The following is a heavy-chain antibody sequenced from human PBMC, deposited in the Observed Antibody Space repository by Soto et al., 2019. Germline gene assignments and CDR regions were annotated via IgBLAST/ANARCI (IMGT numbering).Heavy chain of an antibody. Sequence: QITLNESGPTLVKPTQTLTLTCTFSGFSLSTRDVGVGWIRQPPGEALEWLGVVYWDDDKTYSPSLKSRLTIPKDTSKNQVVLRMTKMYPVDTATYYCAHCRGGVASFRGQGTLVTVSS. CDR3: AHCRGGVASF. CDR2: VYWDDDK. V-gene: IGHV2-5*02. D-gene: IGHD2-2*01. J-gene: IGHJ4*02. CDR1: GFSLSTRDVG.